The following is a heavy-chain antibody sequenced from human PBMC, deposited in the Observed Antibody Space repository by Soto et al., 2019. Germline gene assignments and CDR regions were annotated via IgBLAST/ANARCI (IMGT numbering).Heavy chain of an antibody. Sequence: GGSLRLSCAASGFTFSSYSMNWVRQVPGKGLEWVSVISGSAYRTYYANSVKGRFTISRDNSNNTLYLQMNSLRAEDTALYYCSKGRDDVWGGPGGGMDVWGRGTMVTVSS. CDR2: ISGSAYRT. D-gene: IGHD3-3*01. V-gene: IGHV3-23*01. J-gene: IGHJ6*02. CDR3: SKGRDDVWGGPGGGMDV. CDR1: GFTFSSYS.